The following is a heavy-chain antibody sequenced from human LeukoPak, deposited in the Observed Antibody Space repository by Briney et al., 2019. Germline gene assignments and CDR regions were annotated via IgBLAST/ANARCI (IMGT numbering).Heavy chain of an antibody. V-gene: IGHV4-59*01. CDR1: GVSISSYY. CDR2: IYYSGST. D-gene: IGHD2-21*02. Sequence: SETLSLTCTVSGVSISSYYWSWIRQPPGKGLEWIGYIYYSGSTNYNPSLKSRVTISVDTSKNQFSLKLSSVTAADTAVYYCARQRVAYCGGDCYSQFDPWGQGTLVTVSS. CDR3: ARQRVAYCGGDCYSQFDP. J-gene: IGHJ5*02.